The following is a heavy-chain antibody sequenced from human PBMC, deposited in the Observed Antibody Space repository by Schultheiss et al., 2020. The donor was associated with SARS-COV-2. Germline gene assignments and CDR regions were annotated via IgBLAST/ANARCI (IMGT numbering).Heavy chain of an antibody. CDR1: GGSISSGSYY. CDR2: IYTSGST. Sequence: LSLTCTVSGGSISSGSYYWSWIRQPAGKGLEWIGRIYTSGSTYYNPSLKSRVTISVDTSKNQFSLKLSSVTAADTAVYYCARAGFGVYWGQGTLVTVSS. V-gene: IGHV4-61*02. D-gene: IGHD3-16*01. J-gene: IGHJ4*02. CDR3: ARAGFGVY.